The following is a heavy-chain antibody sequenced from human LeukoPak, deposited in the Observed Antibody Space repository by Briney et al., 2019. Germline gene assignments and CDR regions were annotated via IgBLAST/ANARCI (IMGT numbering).Heavy chain of an antibody. CDR3: AKVQDGSFWYEYFQH. CDR2: ITSGGVNT. J-gene: IGHJ1*01. D-gene: IGHD6-19*01. V-gene: IGHV3-21*01. Sequence: GGSLRLSCAASGFTFGSYTMNWVRQAPGKGLEWVSSITSGGVNTYYATSVKGRFTISRDNAKNSLFLQMNSLRAEDTAIYYCAKVQDGSFWYEYFQHWGQGTLVTVSS. CDR1: GFTFGSYT.